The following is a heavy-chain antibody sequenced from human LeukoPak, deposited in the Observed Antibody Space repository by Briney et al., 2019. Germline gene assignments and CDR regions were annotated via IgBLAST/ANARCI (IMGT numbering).Heavy chain of an antibody. V-gene: IGHV4-30-2*01. J-gene: IGHJ4*02. Sequence: SETLSLTCAVSGGSISSGGYSWSWIRQPPGKGLEWIGYICHSGSTYYNLSLKSRVTISVDRSKNQFSLKLSSVTAADTAVYYCARETVVTGVDYWGQGTLVTVSS. CDR1: GGSISSGGYS. D-gene: IGHD4-23*01. CDR2: ICHSGST. CDR3: ARETVVTGVDY.